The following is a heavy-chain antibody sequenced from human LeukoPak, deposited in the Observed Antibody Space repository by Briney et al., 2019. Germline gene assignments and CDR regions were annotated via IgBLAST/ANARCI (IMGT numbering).Heavy chain of an antibody. D-gene: IGHD4-17*01. CDR2: IYDSGST. V-gene: IGHV4-39*07. CDR3: ARKIDYGDYVFAFDI. Sequence: PSETLSLTCTVSGGSISTRSYYWGWIRQPPGKGLEWIGTIYDSGSTYYNPSLKSRVTISVDTSKNQFSLKLSSVTAADTAVYYCARKIDYGDYVFAFDIWGQGTMVTVSS. J-gene: IGHJ3*02. CDR1: GGSISTRSYY.